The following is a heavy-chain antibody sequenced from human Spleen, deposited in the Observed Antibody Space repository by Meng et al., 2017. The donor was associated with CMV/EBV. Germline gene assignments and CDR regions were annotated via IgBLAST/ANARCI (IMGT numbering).Heavy chain of an antibody. Sequence: SLKISCTASGFTFSSYTMNWVRQAPGKGLEWVSGISWNSGSIGYADSVKGRFTISRDNAKNSLYLQMNSLRAEDTALYYCAKADIVVVVAAYFDYWGQGTLVTVSS. CDR2: ISWNSGSI. CDR3: AKADIVVVVAAYFDY. J-gene: IGHJ4*02. D-gene: IGHD2-15*01. CDR1: GFTFSSYT. V-gene: IGHV3-9*01.